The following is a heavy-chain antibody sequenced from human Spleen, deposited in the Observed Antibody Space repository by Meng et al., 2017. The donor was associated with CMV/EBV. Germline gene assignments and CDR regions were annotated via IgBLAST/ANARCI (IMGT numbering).Heavy chain of an antibody. Sequence: GGSLRLSCAASGFTFSSYEMNWVRLAPGKGLEWVSYISSSGSTIYYADSVKGRFTISRDNAKNSLYLQMNSLRAEDTAVYYCARDGEQGDQRGVDYWGQGTLVTVSS. D-gene: IGHD1-26*01. CDR2: ISSSGSTI. CDR1: GFTFSSYE. V-gene: IGHV3-48*03. CDR3: ARDGEQGDQRGVDY. J-gene: IGHJ4*02.